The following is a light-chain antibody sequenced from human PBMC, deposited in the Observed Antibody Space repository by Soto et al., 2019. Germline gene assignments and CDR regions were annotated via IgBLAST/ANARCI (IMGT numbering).Light chain of an antibody. J-gene: IGLJ1*01. CDR2: EVN. Sequence: QSALTQPPSASGSPGQSVTISCTGTSSDVGAYNHVSWYQQHPGKVPKVMIYEVNKRPSGVPNRFSGSKSGNTASLTVSGLQAEDEADYYCSSYATSKTYVFGTGTKLTVL. CDR1: SSDVGAYNH. CDR3: SSYATSKTYV. V-gene: IGLV2-8*01.